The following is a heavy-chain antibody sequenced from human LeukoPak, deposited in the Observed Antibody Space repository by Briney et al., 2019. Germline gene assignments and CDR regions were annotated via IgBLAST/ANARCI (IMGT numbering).Heavy chain of an antibody. CDR2: ISSSSSYI. V-gene: IGHV3-21*01. CDR1: GFTFSSYS. D-gene: IGHD3-16*01. Sequence: GGSLRLSCAASGFTFSSYSMNWVRQAPGKGLEWVSSISSSSSYIYHADSVKGRFTISRDNAKNSLYLQMNSLRAEDTAVYYCAREGDLTSGAFDIWGQGTMVTVSS. CDR3: AREGDLTSGAFDI. J-gene: IGHJ3*02.